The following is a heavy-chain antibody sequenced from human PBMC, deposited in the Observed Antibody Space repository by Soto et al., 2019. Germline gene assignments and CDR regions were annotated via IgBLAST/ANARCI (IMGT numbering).Heavy chain of an antibody. CDR3: AKDLVLTAIRADYFDY. J-gene: IGHJ4*02. CDR2: ISSSGSTI. V-gene: IGHV3-11*01. D-gene: IGHD2-21*02. CDR1: GFTFSDYY. Sequence: GGSLRLSCAASGFTFSDYYMSWIRQAPGKGLEWVSYISSSGSTIYYADAVKGRFTISRDNSKNSLYLQMNSLRAEDTAVFYCAKDLVLTAIRADYFDYWGQGTLVTVSS.